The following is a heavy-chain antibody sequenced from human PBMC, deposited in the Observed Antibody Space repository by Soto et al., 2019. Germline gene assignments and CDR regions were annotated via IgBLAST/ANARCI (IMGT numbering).Heavy chain of an antibody. CDR2: INHSGST. CDR3: ARMAIAVFSLVLDAFDI. D-gene: IGHD6-19*01. CDR1: GGSFIGYY. V-gene: IGHV4-34*01. J-gene: IGHJ3*02. Sequence: SETLSLTCAVYGGSFIGYYWSWIRQPPGKGLEWIGEINHSGSTNYNPSLKSRVTISVDTSKNQFSLKLSSVTAADTAVYYCARMAIAVFSLVLDAFDIWGQGTMVTVSS.